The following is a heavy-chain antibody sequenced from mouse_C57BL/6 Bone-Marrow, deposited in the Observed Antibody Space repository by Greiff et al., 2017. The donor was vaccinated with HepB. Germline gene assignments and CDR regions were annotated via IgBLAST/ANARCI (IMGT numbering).Heavy chain of an antibody. Sequence: EVMLVESGGGLVKPGGSLKLSCAASGFTFSSYAMSWVRQTPEKRLEWVATISDGGSYTYYPDNVKGRFTLSRDNAKNNLYLQMSHLKSEDTAMYYCARDRNGYDDYAMDYWGQGTSVTVSS. CDR3: ARDRNGYDDYAMDY. CDR2: ISDGGSYT. CDR1: GFTFSSYA. J-gene: IGHJ4*01. V-gene: IGHV5-4*01. D-gene: IGHD2-2*01.